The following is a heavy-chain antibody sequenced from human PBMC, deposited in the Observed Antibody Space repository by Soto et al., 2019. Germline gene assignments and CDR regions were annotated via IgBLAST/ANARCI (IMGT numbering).Heavy chain of an antibody. D-gene: IGHD3-10*01. J-gene: IGHJ6*02. CDR3: AKDRGSGSYAANYYYYGMDV. Sequence: EELLVESGGGLVQPGRSLRLSCAASGFTFDDYAMHWVRQAPGKGLEWVSGINWNSGSIGYADSVKGRFTISRDNAKTSIYLQMNSLRAEDTALYYCAKDRGSGSYAANYYYYGMDVWGQGTTVTVSS. V-gene: IGHV3-9*01. CDR2: INWNSGSI. CDR1: GFTFDDYA.